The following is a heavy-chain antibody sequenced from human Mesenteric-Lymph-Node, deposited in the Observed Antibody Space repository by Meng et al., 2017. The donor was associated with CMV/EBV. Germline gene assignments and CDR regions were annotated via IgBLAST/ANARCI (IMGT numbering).Heavy chain of an antibody. CDR1: GFTVSSKY. CDR2: IFSGDIT. Sequence: GGSLRLSCAASGFTVSSKYMTWVRQAPGKGLEWVSVIFSGDITYYSDSVRGRFTISRDISKNTLYLQMNSLRAEDTAVYYCARALRGPMGSLDYWGQGTLVTVSS. J-gene: IGHJ4*02. CDR3: ARALRGPMGSLDY. D-gene: IGHD3-10*01. V-gene: IGHV3-53*05.